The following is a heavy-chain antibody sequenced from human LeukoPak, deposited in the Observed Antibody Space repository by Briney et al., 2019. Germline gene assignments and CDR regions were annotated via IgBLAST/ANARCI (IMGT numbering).Heavy chain of an antibody. J-gene: IGHJ4*02. CDR1: GFTFSSYA. CDR2: ISGSGGST. Sequence: PGGSLRLSCAASGFTFSSYAMSWVRQAPGKGLEWVSAISGSGGSTYYADSVKGRFTISRDNSKYTLYLQMNSLRAEDTAVYYCAKDPNSSGWYGGAYWGQGTLVTVSS. D-gene: IGHD6-19*01. V-gene: IGHV3-23*01. CDR3: AKDPNSSGWYGGAY.